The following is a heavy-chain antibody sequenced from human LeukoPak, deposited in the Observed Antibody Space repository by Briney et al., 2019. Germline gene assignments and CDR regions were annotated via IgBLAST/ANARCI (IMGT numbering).Heavy chain of an antibody. J-gene: IGHJ4*02. CDR2: IGTAGDT. Sequence: GGSLRLSCAASGFTFSNYGIHWVRQATGKGLEWVSAIGTAGDTYYQGSVRGRFTMSRENANNSLYLQMNSLTGGDTAVYYCARGADTHFDYWGQGILVTVSS. CDR1: GFTFSNYG. V-gene: IGHV3-13*04. CDR3: ARGADTHFDY. D-gene: IGHD2-15*01.